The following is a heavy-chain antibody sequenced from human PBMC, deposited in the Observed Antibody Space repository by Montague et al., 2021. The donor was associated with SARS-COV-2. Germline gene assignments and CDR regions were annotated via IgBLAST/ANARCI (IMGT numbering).Heavy chain of an antibody. CDR2: IYWDDDK. J-gene: IGHJ6*02. CDR3: ARRTYDILTGYDYGMDV. V-gene: IGHV2-5*02. Sequence: PALVKPTQTLTLTCTFSGFSLSTSGVGAGWIRQPPGKALEWLALIYWDDDKRYSPSLKSRLTITKDTSKNQVVLTMTNMDPVDTATYYCARRTYDILTGYDYGMDVWGQGTTVTVSS. CDR1: GFSLSTSGVG. D-gene: IGHD3-9*01.